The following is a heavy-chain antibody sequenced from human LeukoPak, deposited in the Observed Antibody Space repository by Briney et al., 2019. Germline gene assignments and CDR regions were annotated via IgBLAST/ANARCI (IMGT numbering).Heavy chain of an antibody. CDR3: ARDRGKLRYFDL. V-gene: IGHV3-30*15. J-gene: IGHJ4*02. CDR1: GFAFNTQA. Sequence: PGGSLRLSCAASGFAFNTQAMHWVRQAPGKGLEWLAVMSLDGSSIYYADSVKGRFTISRDNSKNTLYLQMSSLRVEDTAVYYCARDRGKLRYFDLWGQGTLLTVSS. CDR2: MSLDGSSI. D-gene: IGHD3-9*01.